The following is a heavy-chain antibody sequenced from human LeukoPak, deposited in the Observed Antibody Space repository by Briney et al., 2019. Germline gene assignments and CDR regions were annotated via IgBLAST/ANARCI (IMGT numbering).Heavy chain of an antibody. V-gene: IGHV3-23*01. CDR2: ISGSGGST. CDR3: AKPGTRDYYDSSGYSGLQY. CDR1: GFTLSSYA. Sequence: GGSLRLSCAASGFTLSSYAMSWVRQAPGKGLEWVSAISGSGGSTYYADSVKGRFTISRDNSKNTLYLQMNSLRAEDTAVYYCAKPGTRDYYDSSGYSGLQYWGQGTLVTVSS. J-gene: IGHJ4*02. D-gene: IGHD3-22*01.